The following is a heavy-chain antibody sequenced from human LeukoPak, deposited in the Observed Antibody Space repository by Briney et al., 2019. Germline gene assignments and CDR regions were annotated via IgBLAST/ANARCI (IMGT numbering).Heavy chain of an antibody. Sequence: SETLSLTCAVYGGSFSGYYWSWIRQPPGKGLEWIGEINRSGSTNYNPSLKSRVTISVDTSKNQFSLKLSSVTAADTAVYYCASRYSSGWWHYWGRGTLVTVSS. D-gene: IGHD6-19*01. V-gene: IGHV4-34*01. J-gene: IGHJ4*02. CDR2: INRSGST. CDR1: GGSFSGYY. CDR3: ASRYSSGWWHY.